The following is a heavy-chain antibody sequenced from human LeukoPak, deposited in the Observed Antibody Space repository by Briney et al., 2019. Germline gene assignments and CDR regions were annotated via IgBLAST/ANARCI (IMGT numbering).Heavy chain of an antibody. CDR2: ITSSSSYI. CDR1: GFTFSSYN. V-gene: IGHV3-21*06. J-gene: IGHJ3*02. Sequence: GGSLRLSCAASGFTFSSYNMNWVRQAPGKGPEWVSSITSSSSYIYYADSVKGRFTISRDNAKNSLYLQMDSLRVEDTAVYYCARDVAASDAFDIWGQGTMVTVSS. CDR3: ARDVAASDAFDI. D-gene: IGHD6-13*01.